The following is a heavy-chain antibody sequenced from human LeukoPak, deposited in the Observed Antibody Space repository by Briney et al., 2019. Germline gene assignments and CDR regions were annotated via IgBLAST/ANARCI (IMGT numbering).Heavy chain of an antibody. V-gene: IGHV3-23*01. Sequence: GGSLRLSCAASGFTFSSYAMSWVRQAPGKGLEWVSAISGSGGSTYYADTVKGRFTTSRDNSKNTLYLQMNSLRAEDTAVYYCAKESRGPLVANWFDPWGQGTLVTVSS. J-gene: IGHJ5*02. D-gene: IGHD3-16*01. CDR1: GFTFSSYA. CDR3: AKESRGPLVANWFDP. CDR2: ISGSGGST.